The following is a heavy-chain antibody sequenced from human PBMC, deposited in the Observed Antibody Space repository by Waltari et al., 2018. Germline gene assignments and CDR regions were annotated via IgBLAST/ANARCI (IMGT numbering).Heavy chain of an antibody. CDR1: RGSISGYY. V-gene: IGHV4-4*07. Sequence: QVQLQESGTGLVKPSETLSLTCTVSRGSISGYYWNWLRRPAGKGLEWIGRVYTRGSTNYNPSLKSRVTMSVDTSKNQFSLKLSSVTAADTAVYFCAREIDRGPGRWFDPWGQGTLVTVSS. CDR2: VYTRGST. J-gene: IGHJ5*02. D-gene: IGHD1-26*01. CDR3: AREIDRGPGRWFDP.